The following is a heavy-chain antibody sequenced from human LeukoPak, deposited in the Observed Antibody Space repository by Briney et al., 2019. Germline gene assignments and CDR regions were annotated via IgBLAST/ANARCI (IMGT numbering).Heavy chain of an antibody. Sequence: PSETLSLTCTVSGGSINRHYRSWIRQPPGKGLEWIGYIFNGGITNYNPSLRSRVTMSLDTSRDQFSLRLSSVTAADTAIYYCASRPAASTWYGVFDYWSQGTLVTVSS. J-gene: IGHJ4*02. CDR3: ASRPAASTWYGVFDY. D-gene: IGHD6-13*01. CDR2: IFNGGIT. CDR1: GGSINRHY. V-gene: IGHV4-59*11.